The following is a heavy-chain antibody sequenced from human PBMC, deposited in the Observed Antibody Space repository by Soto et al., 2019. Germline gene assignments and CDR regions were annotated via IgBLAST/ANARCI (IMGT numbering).Heavy chain of an antibody. D-gene: IGHD3-10*01. Sequence: SETLSLTCTFSCGSISSYYWSWIRQPPGKGLEWIGYIYYSGSTNYNPSLKSRVTISVDTSKNQFSLKLSSVTAADTAVYYCAREPGKGTYGMDVWGQGTTVTVSS. V-gene: IGHV4-59*01. CDR2: IYYSGST. J-gene: IGHJ6*02. CDR1: CGSISSYY. CDR3: AREPGKGTYGMDV.